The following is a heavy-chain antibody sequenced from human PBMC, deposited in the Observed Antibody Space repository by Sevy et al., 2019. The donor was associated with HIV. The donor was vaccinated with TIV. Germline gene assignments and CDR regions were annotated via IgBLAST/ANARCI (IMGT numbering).Heavy chain of an antibody. CDR3: AKDLRVVIPAAMQPADL. J-gene: IGHJ5*02. V-gene: IGHV3-30*02. D-gene: IGHD2-2*01. Sequence: GESLKISCAAYGFTFSAYGMHWVRQPPGKGLEWLSYINFDGSDRKYADSVKGRFTVSRDNSKNTLYLQMNSLRAEDTAVYYCAKDLRVVIPAAMQPADLWGQGTLVTVSS. CDR2: INFDGSDR. CDR1: GFTFSAYG.